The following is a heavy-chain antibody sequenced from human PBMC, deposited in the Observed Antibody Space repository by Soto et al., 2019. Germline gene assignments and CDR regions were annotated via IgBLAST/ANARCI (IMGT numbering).Heavy chain of an antibody. CDR2: IYYIGST. Sequence: SETLSLTCTVSGGSISSGGYYWSWIRQHPGKGLEWFGFIYYIGSTSYNPSLKSRVTISMDTSKNQFSLMLTSVTAADTAVYYCASALYCSGGSCSFDPWGQGTLVTVSS. D-gene: IGHD2-15*01. CDR1: GGSISSGGYY. J-gene: IGHJ5*02. V-gene: IGHV4-61*08. CDR3: ASALYCSGGSCSFDP.